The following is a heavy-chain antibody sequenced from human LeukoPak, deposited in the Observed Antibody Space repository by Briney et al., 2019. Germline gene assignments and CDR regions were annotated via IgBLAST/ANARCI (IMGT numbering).Heavy chain of an antibody. V-gene: IGHV1-18*01. CDR2: ISIYNGNT. D-gene: IGHD3-3*01. CDR1: GYTFTNYG. J-gene: IGHJ5*02. Sequence: ASVKVSXKASGYTFTNYGISWVRQAPGQGLEWMGWISIYNGNTDYAQKLRGRVTMTTDTSTSTAYMELRSLRSDDTAVYYCARITYDFWSGYYMPDDPWGQGTLVTVSS. CDR3: ARITYDFWSGYYMPDDP.